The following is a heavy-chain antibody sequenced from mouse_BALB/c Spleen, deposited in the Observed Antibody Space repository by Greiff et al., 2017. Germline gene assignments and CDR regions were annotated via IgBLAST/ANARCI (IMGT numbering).Heavy chain of an antibody. Sequence: QVQLQQSGPELVKPGASVRISCKASGYTFTSYYIHWVKQRPGQGLEWIGWIYPGNVNTKYNEKFKGKATLTADKSSSTAYMQLSSLTSEDSAVYFCARDFIYYYGSSHFDDWGQGTTLTVSS. V-gene: IGHV1S56*01. D-gene: IGHD1-1*01. J-gene: IGHJ2*01. CDR2: IYPGNVNT. CDR1: GYTFTSYY. CDR3: ARDFIYYYGSSHFDD.